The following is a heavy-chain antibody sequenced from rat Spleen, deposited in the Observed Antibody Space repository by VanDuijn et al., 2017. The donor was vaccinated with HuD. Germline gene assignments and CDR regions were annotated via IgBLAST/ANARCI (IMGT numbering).Heavy chain of an antibody. J-gene: IGHJ3*01. CDR1: GFTFSDYG. V-gene: IGHV5-29*01. CDR2: IIHDGSST. Sequence: EVQLVESGGGLVQPGRSLKLSCAASGFTFSDYGVAWVRQTPKKGLEWVATIIHDGSSTYYRDSVKGRFTLSRDNAKSTLYLQVDSLRSEDTATYYCARGQYLYGNWFDHWGQGTLVTVSS. D-gene: IGHD2-6*01. CDR3: ARGQYLYGNWFDH.